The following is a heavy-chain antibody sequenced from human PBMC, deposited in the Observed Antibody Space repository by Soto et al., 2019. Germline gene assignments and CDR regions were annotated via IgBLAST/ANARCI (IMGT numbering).Heavy chain of an antibody. CDR1: GGSISSSNW. CDR2: IYHSGST. Sequence: LRRTLSLTCAVSGGSISSSNWWSWVRQPPGKGLEWIGEIYHSGSTNYNPSLKSRVTISVDKSKNQFSLKLSSVTAADTAVYYCAREVLERQIYGMDVWGQGTTVTVSS. J-gene: IGHJ6*02. CDR3: AREVLERQIYGMDV. V-gene: IGHV4-4*02. D-gene: IGHD1-1*01.